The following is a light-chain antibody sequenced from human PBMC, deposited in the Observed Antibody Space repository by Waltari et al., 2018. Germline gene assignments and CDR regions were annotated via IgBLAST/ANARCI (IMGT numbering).Light chain of an antibody. CDR1: GSNIGTKY. CDR3: AAWDDRLRGPL. Sequence: QSVLTQPPSASVTPGQRVPISCPGIGSNIGTKYPYWYQQLPGRAPRLLNYRGNQRPPGVPDRFSGSQSGTAASLAISGLRSEDEADYYCAAWDDRLRGPLFGGGTKLTVL. V-gene: IGLV1-47*01. J-gene: IGLJ2*01. CDR2: RGN.